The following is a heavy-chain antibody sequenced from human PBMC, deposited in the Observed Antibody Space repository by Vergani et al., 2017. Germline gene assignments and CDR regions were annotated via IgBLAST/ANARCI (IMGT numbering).Heavy chain of an antibody. V-gene: IGHV4-31*03. CDR2: IYHTGTT. CDR3: ARVDTQVPATSHFYYMDV. Sequence: QVQLQESGPGLVKPSQTLSLTCTVSGDSIRSGVYYWGWIRQHPGQGLEWIGYIYHTGTTYYNPSLRGRINISVDTSKNQFSLKLRSVTAADTAVYYCARVDTQVPATSHFYYMDVWGKGTTVVVSS. J-gene: IGHJ6*03. CDR1: GDSIRSGVYY. D-gene: IGHD6-25*01.